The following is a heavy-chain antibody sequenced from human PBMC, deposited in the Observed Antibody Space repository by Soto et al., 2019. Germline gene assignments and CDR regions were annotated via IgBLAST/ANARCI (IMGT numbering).Heavy chain of an antibody. Sequence: EVQFLESGGGVVRPGGSLSLSCVASGLSFDNYAMTWVRQSPGKGLEWLACITGNGAVTSYTDSVRGRFTISRDNSKNTLYLQMDSLRADDTAVYYCGKDPNGDYFGTFDFWGQGTTVTVSS. CDR3: GKDPNGDYFGTFDF. V-gene: IGHV3-23*01. CDR1: GLSFDNYA. J-gene: IGHJ3*01. CDR2: ITGNGAVT. D-gene: IGHD4-17*01.